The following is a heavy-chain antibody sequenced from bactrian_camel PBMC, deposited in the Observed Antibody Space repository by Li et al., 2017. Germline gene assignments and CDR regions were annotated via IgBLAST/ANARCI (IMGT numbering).Heavy chain of an antibody. CDR1: GLVYPFWS. Sequence: HVQLVESGGGSVQAGGSLTLSCVASGLVYPFWSMAWFRQAPGKEREGVARIDSRGTTEYVDSVKGRFTVFKGNAGKTLYLQMNSLRPEDTAMYYCAAVAEGRTVEGGVSLWTLFESGYWGQGTQVTVS. J-gene: IGHJ4*01. V-gene: IGHV3S61*01. D-gene: IGHD3*01. CDR3: AAVAEGRTVEGGVSLWTLFESGY. CDR2: IDSRGTT.